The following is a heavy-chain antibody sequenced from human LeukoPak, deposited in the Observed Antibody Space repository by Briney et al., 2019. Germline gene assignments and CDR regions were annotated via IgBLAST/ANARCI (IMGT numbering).Heavy chain of an antibody. CDR1: GFTFSSYS. CDR2: ISSSSSYI. D-gene: IGHD1-14*01. CDR3: TRLAAAGSGRWAPGY. Sequence: GGSLRLSCGASGFTFSSYSMNWVRQAPGKGLEWVSCISSSSSYIYYADSVKGRFTTSRDNAKNAVYLQMDGLRAEGTAVYYCTRLAAAGSGRWAPGYWGQGTLVTVSS. J-gene: IGHJ4*02. V-gene: IGHV3-21*06.